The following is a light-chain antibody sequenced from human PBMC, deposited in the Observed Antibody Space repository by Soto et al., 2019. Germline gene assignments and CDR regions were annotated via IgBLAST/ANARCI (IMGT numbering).Light chain of an antibody. CDR2: DIS. J-gene: IGKJ3*01. CDR1: QSVSRY. CDR3: QHRTNWPSIFT. Sequence: ESVLTQSPATLSLSPGERATLSCRASQSVSRYLAWYQQSPGQAPRLLIYDISNRATGIPARFSGSGSGTDFTLNISSLASEDFALYYCQHRTNWPSIFTFGPVTKVDIK. V-gene: IGKV3-11*01.